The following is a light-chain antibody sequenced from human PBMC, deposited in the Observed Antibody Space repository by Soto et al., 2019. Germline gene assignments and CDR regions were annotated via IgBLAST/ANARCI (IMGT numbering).Light chain of an antibody. CDR1: QSVGSF. J-gene: IGKJ5*01. CDR3: QQRSNWPPLT. V-gene: IGKV3-11*01. Sequence: EIVLTQSPATLSLSPGERATLSCRASQSVGSFLAWYQQKPGQAPRLLIYDASNRASGIPARFSGSGSGTDFSLTISSLEPEDFAVYYCQQRSNWPPLTFGQGTRLRL. CDR2: DAS.